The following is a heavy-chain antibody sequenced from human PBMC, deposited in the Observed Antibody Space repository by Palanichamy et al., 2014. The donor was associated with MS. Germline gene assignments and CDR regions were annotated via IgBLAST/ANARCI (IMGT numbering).Heavy chain of an antibody. CDR3: ARVGYCTNGVCSDWYFDL. V-gene: IGHV3-48*02. D-gene: IGHD2-8*01. Sequence: EVQLVESGGGLVQPGGSRETLLCSLWIHFSSYSMNWVRQAPGKGLEWVSYISSSSTIYYADSVKGRFTISRDNAKNSLYLQMNSLRDEDTAVYYCARVGYCTNGVCSDWYFDLWGRGTLVTVSS. CDR2: ISSSSTI. J-gene: IGHJ2*01. CDR1: IHFSSYS.